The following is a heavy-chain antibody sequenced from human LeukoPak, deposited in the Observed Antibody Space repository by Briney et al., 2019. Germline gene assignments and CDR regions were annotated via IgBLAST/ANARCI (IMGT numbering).Heavy chain of an antibody. CDR1: GFTFSGYA. J-gene: IGHJ3*02. Sequence: GRSLRLSCAASGFTFSGYAMHWVRQAPGKGLEWVAVISYDGSNEYYADSVKGRFTISRDNSKDTLYLQMSSLRAEDTTVYYCVKSAGFDWLSPLDAFDIWGQGTMVTVSS. D-gene: IGHD3-9*01. CDR2: ISYDGSNE. CDR3: VKSAGFDWLSPLDAFDI. V-gene: IGHV3-30-3*02.